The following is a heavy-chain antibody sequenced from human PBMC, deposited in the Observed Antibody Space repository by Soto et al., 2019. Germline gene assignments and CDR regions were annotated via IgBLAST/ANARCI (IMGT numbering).Heavy chain of an antibody. CDR1: GFTFSSYW. D-gene: IGHD1-26*01. J-gene: IGHJ4*02. CDR3: ARDIDWYSNSSGFDN. Sequence: EVQLVESGGGMVQPGGSLRLSCAASGFTFSSYWMSWVRQAPGKGLEWVANIKQDGSEKYYMDSVKGRFTISRDNAKNSLYLQMNSLRAEDTAIYYCARDIDWYSNSSGFDNWGQGTLVTVSS. V-gene: IGHV3-7*01. CDR2: IKQDGSEK.